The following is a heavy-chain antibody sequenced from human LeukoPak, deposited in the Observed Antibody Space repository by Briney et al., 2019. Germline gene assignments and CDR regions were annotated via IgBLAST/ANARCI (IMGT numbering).Heavy chain of an antibody. CDR2: ISGSAYNT. Sequence: GGSLRLSCAASGFTFSSYGMSWVRQAPGKGLEWVSTISGSAYNTYYADSVKGRFTISRDNSANTLYLQMSSLRAEDTALYYCAKHSGSYFIYYVDSWGQGTLVTVSS. CDR1: GFTFSSYG. J-gene: IGHJ4*02. CDR3: AKHSGSYFIYYVDS. D-gene: IGHD1-26*01. V-gene: IGHV3-23*01.